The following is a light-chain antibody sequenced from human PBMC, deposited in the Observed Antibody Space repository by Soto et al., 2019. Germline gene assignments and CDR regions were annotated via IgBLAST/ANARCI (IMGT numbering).Light chain of an antibody. CDR1: SSDVGGYNY. Sequence: QSALTQPASVSGSPVQSSTISCTGTSSDVGGYNYVSWYQQHPGKAPKLMIYDVSNRPSGVSNRFSGSKSGNTASLTISGLQAEDEADYYCSSYTSSSTYVVFGGGTKLTVL. CDR2: DVS. V-gene: IGLV2-14*01. CDR3: SSYTSSSTYVV. J-gene: IGLJ2*01.